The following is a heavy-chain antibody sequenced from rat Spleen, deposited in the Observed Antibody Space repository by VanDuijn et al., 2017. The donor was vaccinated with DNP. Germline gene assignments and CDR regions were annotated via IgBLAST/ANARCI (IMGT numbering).Heavy chain of an antibody. CDR2: IVYDGSST. V-gene: IGHV5S10*01. CDR3: TTHGSIATISTGAMDV. D-gene: IGHD1-2*01. CDR1: GFTFSDYS. Sequence: EVQLVESGGGLVQPGRSVKLSCAASGFTFSDYSMAWVRQAAKEGLEWVATIVYDGSSTFYGDSVTGRFTISRDNAKSTLYLQMDSLRSEDTATYYCTTHGSIATISTGAMDVWGQGTSVTVSS. J-gene: IGHJ4*01.